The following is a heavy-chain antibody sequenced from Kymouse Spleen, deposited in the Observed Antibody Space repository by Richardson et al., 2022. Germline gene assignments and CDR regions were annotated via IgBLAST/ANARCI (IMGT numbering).Heavy chain of an antibody. J-gene: IGHJ5*02. CDR2: IYYSGST. Sequence: QLQLQESGPGLVKPSETLSLTCTVSGGSISSSSYYWGWIRQPPGKGLEWIGSIYYSGSTYYNPSLKSRVTISVDTSKNQFSLKLSSVTAADTAVYYCARHGDILTGYSHNWFDPWGQGTLVTVSS. V-gene: IGHV4-39*01. CDR3: ARHGDILTGYSHNWFDP. CDR1: GGSISSSSYY. D-gene: IGHD3-9*01.